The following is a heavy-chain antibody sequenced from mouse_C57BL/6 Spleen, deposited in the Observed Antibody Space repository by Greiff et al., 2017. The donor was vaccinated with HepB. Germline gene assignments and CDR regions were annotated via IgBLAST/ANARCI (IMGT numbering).Heavy chain of an antibody. CDR2: INPNNGGT. Sequence: VQLQQSGPELVKPGASVKMSCKASGYTFTDYYMHWVKQSHGKSLEWIGYINPNNGGTSYNQKFKGKATLTVNKSSSTTYMELRSLTSEDSAVDYCARLRENYADYDRAMDYWGQGTTVTVSS. D-gene: IGHD2-4*01. CDR3: ARLRENYADYDRAMDY. J-gene: IGHJ4*01. V-gene: IGHV1-22*01. CDR1: GYTFTDYY.